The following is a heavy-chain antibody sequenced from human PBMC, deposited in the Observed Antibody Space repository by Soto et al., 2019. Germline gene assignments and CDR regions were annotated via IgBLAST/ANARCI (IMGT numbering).Heavy chain of an antibody. CDR1: GFTVRNNY. CDR3: ARAQDGYNFLYGPT. J-gene: IGHJ5*02. V-gene: IGHV3-53*03. CDR2: IYGGGST. D-gene: IGHD5-12*01. Sequence: PGGSLRLSCTASGFTVRNNYMSWVRQAAGKGLEWVSVIYGGGSTDYADSVKGRFIISRDNSKSTLYLQMNSLRAEDTAVYYCARAQDGYNFLYGPTWGQGTQVTVSS.